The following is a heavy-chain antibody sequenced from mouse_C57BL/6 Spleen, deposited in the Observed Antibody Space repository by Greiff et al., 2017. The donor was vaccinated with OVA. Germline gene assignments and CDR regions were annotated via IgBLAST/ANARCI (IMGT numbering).Heavy chain of an antibody. J-gene: IGHJ2*01. CDR2: ISYDGSN. Sequence: EVQLQQSGPGLVKPSQSLSLTCSVTGYSITSGYYWNWIRQFPGNKLEWMGYISYDGSNNYNPSLKNRISITRDTSKNQFFLKLNSVTTEDTATYYCARDHYGNFLDYWGQGTTLTVSS. D-gene: IGHD2-1*01. CDR3: ARDHYGNFLDY. V-gene: IGHV3-6*01. CDR1: GYSITSGYY.